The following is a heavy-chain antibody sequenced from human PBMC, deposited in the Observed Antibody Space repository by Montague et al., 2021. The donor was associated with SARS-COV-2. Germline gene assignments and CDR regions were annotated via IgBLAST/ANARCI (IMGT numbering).Heavy chain of an antibody. CDR3: SRRGLGNCSGGSCYSAFDY. CDR1: GGSISSYY. D-gene: IGHD2-15*01. Sequence: SETLSLTCTVSGGSISSYYWSWIRQPPGKGLEWIGYTYYSGSTNYNSSLKSRVTISVDTSKNQFSLKLSSVTAADTAAYYCSRRGLGNCSGGSCYSAFDYWGQGTLVTVSS. J-gene: IGHJ4*02. CDR2: TYYSGST. V-gene: IGHV4-59*08.